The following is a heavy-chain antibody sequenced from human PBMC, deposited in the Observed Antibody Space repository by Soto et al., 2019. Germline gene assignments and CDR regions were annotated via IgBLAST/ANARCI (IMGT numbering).Heavy chain of an antibody. CDR1: GFTFSSYD. Sequence: GGSLRLSCAASGFTFSSYDMHWVRQATGKGLEWVSAIGTAGDTYYPGSVKGRFTISRENAKNSLYLQMNSLRAEDTAVYYCARVPVAAAGYYYGMDVWGQGTTVTVSS. V-gene: IGHV3-13*01. J-gene: IGHJ6*02. CDR2: IGTAGDT. D-gene: IGHD6-13*01. CDR3: ARVPVAAAGYYYGMDV.